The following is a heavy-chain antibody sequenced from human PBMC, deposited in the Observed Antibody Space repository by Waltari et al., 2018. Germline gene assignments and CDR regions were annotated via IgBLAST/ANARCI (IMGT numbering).Heavy chain of an antibody. V-gene: IGHV1-2*07. D-gene: IGHD1-1*01. J-gene: IGHJ4*02. CDR3: VRDRTTVAARHGDY. CDR2: VNPDTGNA. CDR1: GYIFINYY. Sequence: QVVLVQSGAEVKKPGASVKVSCKASGYIFINYYLHWVRQAPGQGPEWMGWVNPDTGNANYAHKFRGRVTMTWDTSSNTAFMDLSDLKSDDTAVYYCVRDRTTVAARHGDYWGQGTLVTVSS.